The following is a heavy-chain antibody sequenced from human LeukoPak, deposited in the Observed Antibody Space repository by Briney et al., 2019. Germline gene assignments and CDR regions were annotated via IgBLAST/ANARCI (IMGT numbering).Heavy chain of an antibody. CDR3: AKDLGGSATTV. CDR2: ISWSGDRM. V-gene: IGHV3-9*01. J-gene: IGHJ4*02. Sequence: GRSLRLSCAASGYTFEDHVMHWVRQAPGKGLEWVSSISWSGDRMGYADAVKGRFTISRDNAKNSLFLQMNSLRVEDTALYYCAKDLGGSATTVWGQGTLVTVSS. D-gene: IGHD2-2*01. CDR1: GYTFEDHV.